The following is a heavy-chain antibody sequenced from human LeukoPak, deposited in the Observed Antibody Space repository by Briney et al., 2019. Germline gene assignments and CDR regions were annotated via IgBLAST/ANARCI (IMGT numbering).Heavy chain of an antibody. CDR1: GGSISSYY. D-gene: IGHD6-13*01. Sequence: SETLSLTCTVSGGSISSYYWSWIRQPPGKGLEWIGYIYYSGSTNYNPSLKSRVTISVGTSKNQFSLKLSSVTAADTAVYYCARGGHIAAAGMGYWGQGTLVTVSS. CDR2: IYYSGST. J-gene: IGHJ4*02. CDR3: ARGGHIAAAGMGY. V-gene: IGHV4-59*01.